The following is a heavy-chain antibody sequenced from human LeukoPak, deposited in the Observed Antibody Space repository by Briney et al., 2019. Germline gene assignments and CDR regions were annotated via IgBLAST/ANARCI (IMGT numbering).Heavy chain of an antibody. J-gene: IGHJ6*03. Sequence: SETLSLTCAVYGGSFSGYYWSWIRQPPGKGLEWIGEINHSGSTNYNPSLKSRVTISVDTSKNQFSLKLSSVTAADTAVYYCARGRYCPNGVCPDYYYYMDVWGKGTTVTVS. V-gene: IGHV4-34*01. CDR1: GGSFSGYY. CDR2: INHSGST. D-gene: IGHD2-8*01. CDR3: ARGRYCPNGVCPDYYYYMDV.